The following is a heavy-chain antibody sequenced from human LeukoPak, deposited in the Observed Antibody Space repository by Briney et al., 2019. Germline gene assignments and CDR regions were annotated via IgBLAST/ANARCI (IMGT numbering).Heavy chain of an antibody. CDR2: IYPGDSDT. D-gene: IGHD1-26*01. CDR1: GYTFAIYW. Sequence: PGESLKISCKGSGYTFAIYWIAWVRLMPGKGLEWMGIIYPGDSDTRYSPSFQGQVTISADKSISTAYLQWSSLKASDTAMYYCTRSPSSGSYFDYWGQATLVTVSS. V-gene: IGHV5-51*01. CDR3: TRSPSSGSYFDY. J-gene: IGHJ4*02.